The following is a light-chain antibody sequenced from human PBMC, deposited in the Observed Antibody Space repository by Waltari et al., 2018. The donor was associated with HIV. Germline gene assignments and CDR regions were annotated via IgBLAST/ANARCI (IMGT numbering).Light chain of an antibody. Sequence: QSVLTQPPSASGTPGQRVTISCSGSSSNIGSNSVNWYQQLPGTAPKLLIYGDDQRPSGVADRFAGSKSGTSASLASSGPQSEDEAVYFCAAWDDSLNGYVFGAGTKVTVL. V-gene: IGLV1-44*01. CDR1: SSNIGSNS. CDR2: GDD. J-gene: IGLJ1*01. CDR3: AAWDDSLNGYV.